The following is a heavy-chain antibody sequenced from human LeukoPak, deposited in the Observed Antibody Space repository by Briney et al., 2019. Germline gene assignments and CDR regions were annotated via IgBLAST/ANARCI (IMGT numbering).Heavy chain of an antibody. CDR1: GGSINSTYW. D-gene: IGHD5-24*01. Sequence: SGTLSLTCDVSGGSINSTYWWTWVRQSPGKGLEWIGEIYHSGFTNYNPSLKSRVTISVDTSKNQFSLKLNSVTAADTAVYYCARGPSKRWLPQAWGQGTLVTVSS. CDR3: ARGPSKRWLPQA. CDR2: IYHSGFT. V-gene: IGHV4-4*02. J-gene: IGHJ5*02.